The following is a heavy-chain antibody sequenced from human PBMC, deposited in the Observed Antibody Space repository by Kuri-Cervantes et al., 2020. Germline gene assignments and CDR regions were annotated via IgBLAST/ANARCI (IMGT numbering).Heavy chain of an antibody. CDR3: ARAWSWGWDY. J-gene: IGHJ4*02. V-gene: IGHV3-9*01. CDR1: GFTFDDYS. CDR2: INWAGGNI. Sequence: LSLTCAASGFTFDDYSMRWVRQAPGKGMEWVSSINWAGGNIGYADSVKGRFTISRDNTEKSLFLQMNSLRAEDTAIYYCARAWSWGWDYWGQGTLVTVSS. D-gene: IGHD7-27*01.